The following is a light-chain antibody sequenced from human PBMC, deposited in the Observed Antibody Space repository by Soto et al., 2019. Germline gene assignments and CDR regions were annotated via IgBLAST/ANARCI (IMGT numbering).Light chain of an antibody. CDR1: RSNIGSNS. J-gene: IGLJ3*02. V-gene: IGLV1-44*01. Sequence: QSVLTQSPSASGTPGQRVTMSCSGSRSNIGSNSVSWYQQLPGTVPKLLIYGSNARPLGVPDRFSGSKSGTSASLAISRLQSEDEAHYYCAVCDDGRDAWMFGGGTKLTVL. CDR2: GSN. CDR3: AVCDDGRDAWM.